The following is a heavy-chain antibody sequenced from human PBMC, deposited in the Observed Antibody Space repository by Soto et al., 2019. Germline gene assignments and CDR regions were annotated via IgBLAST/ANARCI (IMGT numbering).Heavy chain of an antibody. CDR2: ISSSSSYI. V-gene: IGHV3-21*01. D-gene: IGHD6-13*01. Sequence: PGGSLRLSCAASGFTFSSYSMNWVRQAPGKGLEWVSSISSSSSYIYYADSVKGRFTISRDNAKNSPYLQMNSLRAEDTAVYYCASGGNSSSSNAFDIWGQGTMVTVSS. J-gene: IGHJ3*02. CDR1: GFTFSSYS. CDR3: ASGGNSSSSNAFDI.